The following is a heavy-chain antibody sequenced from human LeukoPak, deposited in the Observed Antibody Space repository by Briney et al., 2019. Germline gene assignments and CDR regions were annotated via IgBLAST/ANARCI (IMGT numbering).Heavy chain of an antibody. CDR3: AITYRGSYDY. D-gene: IGHD3-16*01. J-gene: IGHJ4*02. CDR2: IYYSGST. V-gene: IGHV4-59*08. CDR1: GGSISSYY. Sequence: PSETLSLTCTVSGGSISSYYWSWIRQPPGKGLEWIGYIYYSGSTNYNPSLKSRVTISVDTSKNQFSLKLSSVTAADTAVHYCAITYRGSYDYWGQGTLVTVSS.